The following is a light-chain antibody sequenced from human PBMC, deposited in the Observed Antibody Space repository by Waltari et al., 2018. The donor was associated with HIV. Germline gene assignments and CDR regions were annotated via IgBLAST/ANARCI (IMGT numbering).Light chain of an antibody. V-gene: IGKV1-9*01. CDR1: EGISRF. CDR3: QQFKSYPFT. Sequence: DIHLTQSPAYLSASVGDRVTLTCRASEGISRFLAWYQQEPGKAPKLLIYTASTLQSGVPSRCSGSGSGTEFTLTVTSLQPEDCATYCCQQFKSYPFTFGQGTELGIK. J-gene: IGKJ2*01. CDR2: TAS.